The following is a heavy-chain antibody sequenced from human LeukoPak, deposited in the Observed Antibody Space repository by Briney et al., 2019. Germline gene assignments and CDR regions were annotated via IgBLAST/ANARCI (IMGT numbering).Heavy chain of an antibody. V-gene: IGHV3-7*03. J-gene: IGHJ3*01. Sequence: GGSLRLSCAVSGFTFSGIWMSWSRQAQGQGLEWVASRNSDGSEGYYADVVKGRFTISRDNAKNSLYLQINSLRAEDTAVYYCARSSYSSASSVWGQGTMVTVSS. CDR3: ARSSYSSASSV. CDR1: GFTFSGIW. D-gene: IGHD6-6*01. CDR2: RNSDGSEG.